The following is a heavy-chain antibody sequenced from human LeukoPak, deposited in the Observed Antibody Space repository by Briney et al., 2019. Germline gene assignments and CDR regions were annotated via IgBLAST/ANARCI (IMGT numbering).Heavy chain of an antibody. CDR3: AGHSSSKDSNSWFEGAYYYMDV. J-gene: IGHJ6*03. V-gene: IGHV3-30-3*01. Sequence: GRSLRLSCAASGFTFSSYAMHWVRQAPGKGLEWVAVISYDGSNKYYADSVKGRFTISRDNAKNSLYLQTNSLRAEDTAVYYCAGHSSSKDSNSWFEGAYYYMDVWGKGTSVTVSS. CDR1: GFTFSSYA. CDR2: ISYDGSNK. D-gene: IGHD6-13*01.